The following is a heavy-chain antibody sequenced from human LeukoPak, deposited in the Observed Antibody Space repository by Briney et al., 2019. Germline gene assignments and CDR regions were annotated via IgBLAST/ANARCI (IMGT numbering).Heavy chain of an antibody. D-gene: IGHD5-12*01. CDR3: ARDDSGYGGFDY. Sequence: GGSLRLSCSASGITVSSNYMTWVRQAPGKGLEWVSVIYSGGSTYYADSVKGRFTVSRDNSKNTLYLQMNSLRGEDTAVYYCARDDSGYGGFDYWGQGTLVTVSS. J-gene: IGHJ4*02. V-gene: IGHV3-66*01. CDR2: IYSGGST. CDR1: GITVSSNY.